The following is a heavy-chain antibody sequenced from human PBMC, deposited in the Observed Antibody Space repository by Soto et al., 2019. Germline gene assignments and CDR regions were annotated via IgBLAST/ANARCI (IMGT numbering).Heavy chain of an antibody. D-gene: IGHD5-12*01. V-gene: IGHV1-18*01. CDR3: ARKGYIGNFAMDV. CDR1: GGTFSSYA. J-gene: IGHJ6*02. CDR2: ISGHYGKA. Sequence: GASVKVSCKASGGTFSSYAISWVRQAPGQGLEWMGWISGHYGKADYAENFQGRVIMTTDTSTATASMDLRGLRSDDTAVYYCARKGYIGNFAMDVWGQGTTVTVSS.